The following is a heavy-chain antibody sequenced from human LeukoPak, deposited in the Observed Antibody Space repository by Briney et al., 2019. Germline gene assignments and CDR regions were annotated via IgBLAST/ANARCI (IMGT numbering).Heavy chain of an antibody. J-gene: IGHJ4*02. CDR1: GFTFSSYG. Sequence: TGGSLRLSCAASGFTFSSYGMHWVRQAPGKGLEWVAVISYDGSNKYYADSVKGRFTISRDNSKNTLYLQMNSLRAEDTAVYYCAKGVTAMNYYFDYWGQGTLVTVSS. D-gene: IGHD5-18*01. CDR2: ISYDGSNK. V-gene: IGHV3-30*18. CDR3: AKGVTAMNYYFDY.